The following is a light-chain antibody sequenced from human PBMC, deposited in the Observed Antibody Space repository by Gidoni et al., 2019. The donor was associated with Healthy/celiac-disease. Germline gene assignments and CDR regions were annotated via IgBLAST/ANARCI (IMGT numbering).Light chain of an antibody. CDR3: QRYGSSPPWT. V-gene: IGKV3-20*01. CDR1: QSVSSSY. Sequence: EIVLTPSPGTLSLSPGERAPLSCRASQSVSSSYLAWYQQKPGQAPRLHIYGASSRATGIPDRFSGSGSGTDFTLTISRLEPEDFAVYYCQRYGSSPPWTFGQGTKVEIK. CDR2: GAS. J-gene: IGKJ1*01.